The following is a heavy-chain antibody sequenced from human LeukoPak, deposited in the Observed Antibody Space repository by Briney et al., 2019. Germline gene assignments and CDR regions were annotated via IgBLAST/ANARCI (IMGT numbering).Heavy chain of an antibody. CDR2: INQDGTEK. D-gene: IGHD2-15*01. CDR1: GFSFTTYW. J-gene: IGHJ4*02. V-gene: IGHV3-7*01. CDR3: ARSAAGGSS. Sequence: GGSLRLSCAASGFSFTTYWMSWVRQAQGKGLEWVANINQDGTEKYYVDSVKGRFTISRDNAKNSLYLQMNSLRAEDTAVYYCARSAAGGSSWGQGTLVTVSS.